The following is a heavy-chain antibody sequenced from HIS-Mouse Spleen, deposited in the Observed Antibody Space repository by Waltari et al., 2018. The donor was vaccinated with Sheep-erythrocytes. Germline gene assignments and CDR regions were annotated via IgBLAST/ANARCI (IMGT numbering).Heavy chain of an antibody. CDR2: IYYRGST. CDR1: GGSISSGDYY. D-gene: IGHD3-22*01. CDR3: ARAPYYYDSSGYYYFDY. V-gene: IGHV4-30-4*01. J-gene: IGHJ4*02. Sequence: QVQLQESGPGLVKPSQTLSLTCTVSGGSISSGDYYWSLIRQPPGKGLEWIGYIYYRGSTYYNPPLTIRVTISVDTSKDQFSLKLSSVTAADTAVYYCARAPYYYDSSGYYYFDYWGQGTLVTVSS.